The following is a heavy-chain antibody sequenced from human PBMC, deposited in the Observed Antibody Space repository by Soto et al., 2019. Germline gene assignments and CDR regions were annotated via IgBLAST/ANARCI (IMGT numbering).Heavy chain of an antibody. Sequence: QVQLVESGGGVVQPGTSLRLSCVGSGFTFRSFVIHWVRQAPGKGLEWVALTSYDGSNAYYGDSVKGRFTISRDNSKNTVALQMDSLRVEDTALYYCARWGTTGGLDFWGQGTLVSVSS. D-gene: IGHD3-16*01. CDR3: ARWGTTGGLDF. J-gene: IGHJ4*02. CDR1: GFTFRSFV. CDR2: TSYDGSNA. V-gene: IGHV3-30*03.